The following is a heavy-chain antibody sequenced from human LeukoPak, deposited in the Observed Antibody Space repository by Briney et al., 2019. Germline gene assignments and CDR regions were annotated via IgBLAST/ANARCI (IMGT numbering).Heavy chain of an antibody. Sequence: PGGSLRLSCAASGFTFSSYAIHWVRQAPGKGLEWVAAISYDGSNKYYADSVKGRFTISRDNSKNTLYLQMNSLRAEDTGVYYCARGGDYNFWSGYSYGMDVWGQGTTVSVSS. CDR2: ISYDGSNK. V-gene: IGHV3-30-3*01. D-gene: IGHD3-3*01. CDR1: GFTFSSYA. CDR3: ARGGDYNFWSGYSYGMDV. J-gene: IGHJ6*02.